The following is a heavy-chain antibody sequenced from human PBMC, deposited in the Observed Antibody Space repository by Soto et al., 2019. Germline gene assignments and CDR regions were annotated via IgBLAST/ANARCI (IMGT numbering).Heavy chain of an antibody. V-gene: IGHV4-59*02. D-gene: IGHD3-10*01. CDR3: ARLSGTYYNVGKYYYYYYMDV. CDR1: GGSVSSDH. Sequence: SETLSLTCTVSGGSVSSDHWSWIRQPPGKGLEWIGDIYSSGSTNYNPSLKSPVTISLDTSKNQFSLRVRSVTAADTAVYYFARLSGTYYNVGKYYYYYYMDVWGKGTTVTVSS. J-gene: IGHJ6*03. CDR2: IYSSGST.